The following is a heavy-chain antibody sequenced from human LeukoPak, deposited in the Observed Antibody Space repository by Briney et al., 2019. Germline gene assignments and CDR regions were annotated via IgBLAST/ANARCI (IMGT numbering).Heavy chain of an antibody. CDR1: GGSFSGYY. V-gene: IGHV4-34*01. D-gene: IGHD2-2*01. CDR3: ARVVPAAMGHYYYYYGMDV. J-gene: IGHJ6*02. CDR2: INHSGST. Sequence: PSETLSLTCAVSGGSFSGYYWSWIRQPPGKGLEWIGEINHSGSTNYNPSLKSRVTISVDTSKNHFSLKLSSVTAADTAVYYCARVVPAAMGHYYYYYGMDVWGQGTTVTVSS.